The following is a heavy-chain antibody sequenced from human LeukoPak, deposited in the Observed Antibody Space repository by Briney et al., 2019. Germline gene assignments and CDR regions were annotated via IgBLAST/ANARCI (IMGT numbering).Heavy chain of an antibody. CDR1: GYTFTLYD. J-gene: IGHJ4*02. Sequence: ASVSVSRTSSGYTFTLYDINWVRQAAAQGREWMGWMNPNSGKTGYAQKFQGRVTMTRNTSITTAYMELSSLRSEDTAVYYCARGPPLHDYGDYWGQGTLVTVSS. V-gene: IGHV1-8*01. CDR2: MNPNSGKT. D-gene: IGHD4-11*01. CDR3: ARGPPLHDYGDY.